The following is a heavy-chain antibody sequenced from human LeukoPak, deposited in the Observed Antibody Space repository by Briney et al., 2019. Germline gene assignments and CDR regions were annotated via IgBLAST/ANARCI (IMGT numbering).Heavy chain of an antibody. Sequence: GGSLRLSCAASGFTFTTFAMHWVRQASGKGPEWVGRIRSRANGYTTAYGASVKGRFTISRDDSKRSAFVQMNSLKSEDSAVYYCVRLGGGDAFDIWGPGTRVTVSS. CDR2: IRSRANGYTT. V-gene: IGHV3-73*01. CDR1: GFTFTTFA. D-gene: IGHD2-15*01. CDR3: VRLGGGDAFDI. J-gene: IGHJ3*02.